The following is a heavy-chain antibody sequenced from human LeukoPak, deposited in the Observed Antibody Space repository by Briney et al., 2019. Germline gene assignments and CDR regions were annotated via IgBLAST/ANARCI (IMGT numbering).Heavy chain of an antibody. D-gene: IGHD5-18*01. CDR1: GFTFSGSA. CDR3: TGGYGYGL. Sequence: GGPLKLFCGASGFTFSGSAVQWVRQASGKGLEWVGRIRSKANSYVPAYAAAVKGRFTISREDSKNTAHLQMNSLKTEDTAVYYCTGGYGYGLWGQGTLVTVSS. V-gene: IGHV3-73*01. J-gene: IGHJ4*02. CDR2: IRSKANSYVP.